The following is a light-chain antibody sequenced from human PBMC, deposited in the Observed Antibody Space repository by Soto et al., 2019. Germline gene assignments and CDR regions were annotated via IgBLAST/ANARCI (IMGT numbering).Light chain of an antibody. CDR2: GAS. CDR1: QSVSSA. CDR3: QQYNDWPRIT. J-gene: IGKJ3*01. V-gene: IGKV3-15*01. Sequence: EIVMTQSPATLSLSPGERATLSCRASQSVSSALAWYQQKPGQAPRLLIYGASTRATDIPARFSGSGSGTDFTLTISSLQSEDFAIYYCQQYNDWPRITFGQGTKLDIK.